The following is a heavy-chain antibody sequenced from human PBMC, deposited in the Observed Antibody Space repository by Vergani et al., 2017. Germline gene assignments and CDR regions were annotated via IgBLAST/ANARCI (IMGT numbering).Heavy chain of an antibody. Sequence: QVQLQESGQGLVQASETLSLTCDVSGFSISSRDYWGWIRQPPGKGLEWIGSIHHSGSLYYNLSLKSRFTISLDTSKNQVSLKLSSVTAADTAVYYCARSMFLLYPHYGMDVWGQGTTVTVSS. CDR3: ARSMFLLYPHYGMDV. CDR2: IHHSGSL. D-gene: IGHD2/OR15-2a*01. J-gene: IGHJ6*02. V-gene: IGHV4-38-2*01. CDR1: GFSISSRDY.